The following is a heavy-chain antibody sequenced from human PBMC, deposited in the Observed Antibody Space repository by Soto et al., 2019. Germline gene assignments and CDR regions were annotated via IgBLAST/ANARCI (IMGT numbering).Heavy chain of an antibody. Sequence: ASVKVSCKASGYTFTSYGISWVRQAPGQGLEWMGWISAYNGNTNYAQKLQGRVTMTTDTSTSTAYMELRSLRSDDTAVYYCARVEEGRYNRNYFSYYYYMDVSGKGTTVTVSS. CDR3: ARVEEGRYNRNYFSYYYYMDV. CDR2: ISAYNGNT. CDR1: GYTFTSYG. J-gene: IGHJ6*03. D-gene: IGHD1-7*01. V-gene: IGHV1-18*01.